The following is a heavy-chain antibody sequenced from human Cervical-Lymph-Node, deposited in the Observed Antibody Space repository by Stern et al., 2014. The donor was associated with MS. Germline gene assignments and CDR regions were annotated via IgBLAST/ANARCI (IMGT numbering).Heavy chain of an antibody. Sequence: QVQLQESGPGVVKPSETLSLTCSVAGRPITSTTDYWGWIRQPPGKGLEWLGTIFHSRTTYYNPSLRSRLTFSADPTKNQTSLKLRSVTATDTGIYYCARQWLDHTGNRIDYWGQGTVVTVSS. J-gene: IGHJ4*02. D-gene: IGHD1/OR15-1a*01. CDR3: ARQWLDHTGNRIDY. CDR1: GRPITSTTDY. V-gene: IGHV4-39*01. CDR2: IFHSRTT.